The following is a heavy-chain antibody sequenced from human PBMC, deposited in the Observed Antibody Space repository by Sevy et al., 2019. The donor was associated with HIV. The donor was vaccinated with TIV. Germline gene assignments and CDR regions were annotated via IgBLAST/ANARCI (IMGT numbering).Heavy chain of an antibody. D-gene: IGHD3-10*01. CDR2: MRQDGNEK. V-gene: IGHV3-7*01. CDR1: GFTFSSYW. J-gene: IGHJ4*02. Sequence: GGSLRLSCAASGFTFSSYWMTWVRQAPGKGLEWVVNMRQDGNEKYYVDSVKGRFTISRDNAKNSLYLQMNSLRAEDTAVYYCARGIYGSGSRLGLGYWGQGTLVTVSS. CDR3: ARGIYGSGSRLGLGY.